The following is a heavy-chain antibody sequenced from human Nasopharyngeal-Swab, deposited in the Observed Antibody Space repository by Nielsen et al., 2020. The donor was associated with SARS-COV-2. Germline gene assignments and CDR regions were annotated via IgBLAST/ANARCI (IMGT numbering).Heavy chain of an antibody. CDR2: IYPGDSNT. CDR3: ARPMRPMGHYYFGMDV. CDR1: GYSFTTYW. D-gene: IGHD1-26*01. Sequence: GESLKISCKGSGYSFTTYWIGWVRQMPGKGLEWMGIIYPGDSNTRYSPSFQGQVTISVDKYSSTAYLQWSSLKASDTAIYYCARPMRPMGHYYFGMDVWGHLTTFTVSS. J-gene: IGHJ6*02. V-gene: IGHV5-51*01.